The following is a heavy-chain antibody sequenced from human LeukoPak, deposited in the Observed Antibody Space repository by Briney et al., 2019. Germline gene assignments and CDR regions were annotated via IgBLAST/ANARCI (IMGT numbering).Heavy chain of an antibody. Sequence: PGRSLRLSCAASGFTFSSYAMHWVRQAPGKGLEWVAVISYDGSNKYYADSVKGRFTISRDNSKNTLYLQMNSLRAEDTAVYYCAKDFKTNIIVGATLDYWGQGTLVTVSS. V-gene: IGHV3-30*04. CDR1: GFTFSSYA. J-gene: IGHJ4*02. D-gene: IGHD1-26*01. CDR2: ISYDGSNK. CDR3: AKDFKTNIIVGATLDY.